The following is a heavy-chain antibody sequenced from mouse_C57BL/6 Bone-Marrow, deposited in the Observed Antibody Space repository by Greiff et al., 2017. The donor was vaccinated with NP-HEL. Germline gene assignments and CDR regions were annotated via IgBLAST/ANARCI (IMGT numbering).Heavy chain of an antibody. J-gene: IGHJ2*01. CDR1: GFPITSGYY. CDR3: AGDSSGYGDFDY. V-gene: IGHV12-3*01. D-gene: IGHD3-2*02. CDR2: MDHSGET. Sequence: KLQESGPGRGKPSQSLFLTCSITGFPITSGYYWIWIRQSPGKIVEGMGRMDHSGETFYNPSLQSPISITRETSKNQFFLQLNSVTTEDTAMYYCAGDSSGYGDFDYWGQGTTLTVSS.